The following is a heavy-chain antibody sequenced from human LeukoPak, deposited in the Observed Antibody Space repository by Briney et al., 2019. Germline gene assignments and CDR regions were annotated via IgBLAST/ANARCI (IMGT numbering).Heavy chain of an antibody. CDR3: ARTYSSGWPFDY. D-gene: IGHD6-19*01. V-gene: IGHV3-7*01. CDR2: IKQDGSEK. Sequence: GGSLRLSCAASGFTFSSYWMSWVRQAPGKGLEWVANIKQDGSEKYYVDSVKGRFTISRDKAKNSLYLQMNSLRAEDTAVFYCARTYSSGWPFDYWGQGTLVTVSS. J-gene: IGHJ4*02. CDR1: GFTFSSYW.